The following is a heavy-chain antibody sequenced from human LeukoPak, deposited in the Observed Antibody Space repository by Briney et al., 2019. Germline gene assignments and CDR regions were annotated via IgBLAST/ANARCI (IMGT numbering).Heavy chain of an antibody. CDR2: IYSGGST. D-gene: IGHD3-16*01. J-gene: IGHJ6*02. V-gene: IGHV3-53*01. CDR3: ARVKRYAYGMDV. CDR1: GFTFSNYA. Sequence: GGSLRLSCAASGFTFSNYAMSWVRQAPGKGLEWVSVIYSGGSTYYADSVKGRFTISRDNSKNTLYLQMNSLRAEDTAVYYCARVKRYAYGMDVWGQGTTVTVSS.